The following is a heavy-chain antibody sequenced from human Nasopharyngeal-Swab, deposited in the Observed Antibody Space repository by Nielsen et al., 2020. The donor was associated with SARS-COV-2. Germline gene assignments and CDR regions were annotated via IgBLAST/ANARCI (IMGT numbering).Heavy chain of an antibody. Sequence: GEPLKISCTAYGFTFNNYWMDWVRQVPGKGLVWVSHITSDGTTTSYSDSVKGRFTTSRDNLKDTLYLQMNSLRAEDTAVYYCARSYWGAEDVWGKGTTVTVSS. V-gene: IGHV3-74*01. CDR3: ARSYWGAEDV. CDR2: ITSDGTTT. D-gene: IGHD7-27*01. J-gene: IGHJ6*04. CDR1: GFTFNNYW.